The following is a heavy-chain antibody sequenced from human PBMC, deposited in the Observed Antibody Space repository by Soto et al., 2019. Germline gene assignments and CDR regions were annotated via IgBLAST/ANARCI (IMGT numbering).Heavy chain of an antibody. CDR2: INPNSGGT. Sequence: ASVKVSCKASGYTFTGYYMNWVRQAPGQGLEWMGWINPNSGGTNYAQKFQGWVTMTRDTSISTAYMELSSLRSDDTDVYYCARGAPFSGSYYNFDYWGQGTLVTVSS. V-gene: IGHV1-2*04. D-gene: IGHD3-10*01. CDR1: GYTFTGYY. J-gene: IGHJ4*02. CDR3: ARGAPFSGSYYNFDY.